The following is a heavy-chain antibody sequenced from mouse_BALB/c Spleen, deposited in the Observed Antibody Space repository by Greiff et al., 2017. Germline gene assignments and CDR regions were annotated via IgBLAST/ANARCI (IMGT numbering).Heavy chain of an antibody. V-gene: IGHV14-1*02. D-gene: IGHD1-1*01. CDR3: ARPGSSWGFAY. Sequence: EVQLQQSGAELVRPGALVKLSCKASGFNIKDYYMHWVKQRPEQGLEWIGWIDPENGNTIYDPKFQGKASITAVTSSNTAYLQLSSLTSEDTAVYYCARPGSSWGFAYWGQGTLVTVSA. J-gene: IGHJ3*01. CDR1: GFNIKDYY. CDR2: IDPENGNT.